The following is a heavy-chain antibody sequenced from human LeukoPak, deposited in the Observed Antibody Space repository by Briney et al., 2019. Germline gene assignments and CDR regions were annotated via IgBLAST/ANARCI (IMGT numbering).Heavy chain of an antibody. CDR2: ISYDGSNK. CDR1: GFTFSSYG. Sequence: PGGSLRLSCAASGFTFSSYGMHWVRQAPGKGLEWVAVISYDGSNKYYADSVKGRFTISRDNSKNTLYLQMNSLRAEDTAVYYCARDPKMGSSWSGLDYWGQGTLVTVSS. J-gene: IGHJ4*02. CDR3: ARDPKMGSSWSGLDY. V-gene: IGHV3-30*03. D-gene: IGHD6-13*01.